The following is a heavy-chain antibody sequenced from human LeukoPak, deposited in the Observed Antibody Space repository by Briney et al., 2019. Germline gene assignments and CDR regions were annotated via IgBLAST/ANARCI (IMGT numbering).Heavy chain of an antibody. V-gene: IGHV4-59*01. Sequence: LETLSLTCAVSGASITSYYWTWIRQPPGKGLEWIGYIYHTGNIKYNPSLNSRVTISIDTSKNQFSLKLSSVTAADTAVYYCARFGSGWWYNDYWGQGTLVTVSS. CDR1: GASITSYY. D-gene: IGHD6-19*01. J-gene: IGHJ4*02. CDR2: IYHTGNI. CDR3: ARFGSGWWYNDY.